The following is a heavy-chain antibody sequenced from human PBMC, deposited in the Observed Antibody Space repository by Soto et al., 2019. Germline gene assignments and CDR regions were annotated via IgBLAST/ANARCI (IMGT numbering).Heavy chain of an antibody. V-gene: IGHV3-30*18. D-gene: IGHD6-13*01. CDR3: AKDHGIAFDY. J-gene: IGHJ4*02. CDR1: GFTFSSYG. CDR2: ISYDGSNK. Sequence: ESGGGVVQPGRSLRLSCAASGFTFSSYGMHWVRQAPGKGLEWVAVISYDGSNKYYADSVKGRFTISRDNSKNTLYLQMNSLRAEDTAVYYCAKDHGIAFDYWGQGTLVTVSS.